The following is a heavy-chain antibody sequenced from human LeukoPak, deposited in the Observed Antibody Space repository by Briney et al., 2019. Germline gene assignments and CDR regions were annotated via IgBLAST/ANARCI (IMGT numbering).Heavy chain of an antibody. CDR1: GGTFSSYA. CDR3: ARLKDSGYYYYGMDV. D-gene: IGHD2-8*02. J-gene: IGHJ6*02. V-gene: IGHV1-8*02. Sequence: ASVKVSCKASGGTFSSYAISWVRQATGQGLEWMGWMNPNSGNTGYAQKFQGRVTMTRNTSISTAYMELSSLRSEDTAVYYCARLKDSGYYYYGMDVWGQGTTVTVSS. CDR2: MNPNSGNT.